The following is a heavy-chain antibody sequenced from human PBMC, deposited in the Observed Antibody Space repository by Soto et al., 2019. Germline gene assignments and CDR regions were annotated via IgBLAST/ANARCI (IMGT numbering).Heavy chain of an antibody. J-gene: IGHJ6*03. D-gene: IGHD4-17*01. Sequence: QVQLVQSGAEVKKPGSSVKVSCKASGGTFSSYTISWVRQAPGQGLEWMGRIIPILGIANYAQKFQGRVTITADKSTSTAYMELSSLRSEGTAVYYCARVYGDYGDYYYYMDVWGKGTTVTVSS. V-gene: IGHV1-69*02. CDR2: IIPILGIA. CDR1: GGTFSSYT. CDR3: ARVYGDYGDYYYYMDV.